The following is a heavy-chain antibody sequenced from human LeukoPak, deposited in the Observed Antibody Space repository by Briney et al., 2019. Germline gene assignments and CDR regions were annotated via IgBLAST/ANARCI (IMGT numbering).Heavy chain of an antibody. D-gene: IGHD1-26*01. CDR1: GFTFSSYA. Sequence: GGSLRLSCAASGFTFSSYAMSWVRQAPGKGLEWVSAISGSGGSTYYADSVKGRFTISRDNSKNTLYLQMNSLRAEDTAVYYCARDHFFGGSYVYYGMDVWGQGTTVTVSS. J-gene: IGHJ6*02. CDR2: ISGSGGST. V-gene: IGHV3-23*01. CDR3: ARDHFFGGSYVYYGMDV.